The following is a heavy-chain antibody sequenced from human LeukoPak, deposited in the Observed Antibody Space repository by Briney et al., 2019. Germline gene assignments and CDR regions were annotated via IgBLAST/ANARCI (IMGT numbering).Heavy chain of an antibody. D-gene: IGHD2-15*01. CDR3: AKGGYLVDY. Sequence: GGSLRLSCAASGFTFSSYNMNWVRQAPGKGLEWVSSISGSSSYIYYADSVKGRFTISRDNAKNSLYLQMNSLRAEDTAVYYCAKGGYLVDYWGQGTLVTVSS. V-gene: IGHV3-21*01. CDR2: ISGSSSYI. CDR1: GFTFSSYN. J-gene: IGHJ4*02.